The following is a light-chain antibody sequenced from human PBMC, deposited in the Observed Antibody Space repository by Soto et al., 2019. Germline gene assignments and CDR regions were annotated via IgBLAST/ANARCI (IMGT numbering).Light chain of an antibody. Sequence: DIHMTQSPSSLSASVGDRVTITCQASQDITNFLNWYQHKPGKAPKLLIYDASNLETGVPSRFSGSGSGTDFTFTISSLQPEDIATYYCQQYGDLPSLTFGGGTKVEMK. CDR2: DAS. CDR3: QQYGDLPSLT. V-gene: IGKV1-33*01. J-gene: IGKJ4*01. CDR1: QDITNF.